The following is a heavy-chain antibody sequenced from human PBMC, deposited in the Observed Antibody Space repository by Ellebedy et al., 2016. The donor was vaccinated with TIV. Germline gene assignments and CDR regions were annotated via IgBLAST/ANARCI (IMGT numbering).Heavy chain of an antibody. CDR3: AREQSPYYEILTGSFDY. CDR2: IWYDGFNK. Sequence: PGGSLRLSCAASGFSFSTYGMHWVRQAPGQGLEWVAVIWYDGFNKDYADSVKGRFTISRDNSKSTLYLEMKSLRVEETAGYYCAREQSPYYEILTGSFDYWGQGALVTVSS. J-gene: IGHJ4*02. D-gene: IGHD3-9*01. CDR1: GFSFSTYG. V-gene: IGHV3-33*01.